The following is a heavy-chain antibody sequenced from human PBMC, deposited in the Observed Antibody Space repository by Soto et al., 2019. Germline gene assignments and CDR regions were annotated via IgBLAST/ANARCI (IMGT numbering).Heavy chain of an antibody. CDR2: IIPIFGTA. V-gene: IGHV1-69*13. CDR1: GGTFSSYA. J-gene: IGHJ6*02. D-gene: IGHD3-22*01. Sequence: GASVKVSCKASGGTFSSYAISWVRQAPGQGLEWMGGIIPIFGTANYAQKFQGRVTITADESTSTAYMELSSLRSEDTAVYYCARGSFTMLVANEYYYSLDVWGPGTTVTVSS. CDR3: ARGSFTMLVANEYYYSLDV.